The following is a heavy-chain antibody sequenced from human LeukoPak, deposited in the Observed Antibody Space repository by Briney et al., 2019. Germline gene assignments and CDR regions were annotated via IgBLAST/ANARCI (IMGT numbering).Heavy chain of an antibody. CDR3: ASHVHGNYYDDSGYSAYFED. D-gene: IGHD3-22*01. J-gene: IGHJ4*02. CDR2: IFYSGTT. Sequence: PSETLSLICTVSGGSISTTSYYWGWIRQPPGKGPEWIRSIFYSGTTYYNPSLKSRVSISVDTSRNQFSLKLRSVTAADTAVCYCASHVHGNYYDDSGYSAYFEDWGQGTPVTVSS. CDR1: GGSISTTSYY. V-gene: IGHV4-39*01.